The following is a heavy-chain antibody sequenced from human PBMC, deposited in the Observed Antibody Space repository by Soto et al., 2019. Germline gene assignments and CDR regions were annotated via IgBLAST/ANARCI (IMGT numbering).Heavy chain of an antibody. J-gene: IGHJ6*02. V-gene: IGHV3-53*01. CDR1: GFTVRSNY. CDR3: ATRTGPYYYAMNV. D-gene: IGHD4-17*01. Sequence: PGGSLRLSCAASGFTVRSNYMTWVRQAPGKGLEWVSIINTYGSTYYADSVKGRFTISRGTSKMFLQMNSLRAEDTAVYYCATRTGPYYYAMNVWGQGTTVTVSS. CDR2: INTYGST.